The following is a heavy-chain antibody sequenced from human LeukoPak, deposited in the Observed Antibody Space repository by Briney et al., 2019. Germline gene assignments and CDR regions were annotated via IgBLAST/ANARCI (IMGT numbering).Heavy chain of an antibody. CDR1: GFTFSSYA. D-gene: IGHD3-22*01. CDR3: AKDRQGGRYYYDSSGYLTLDY. Sequence: PGGSLRLSCVASGFTFSSYAMSWVRQAPGKGLEWVSGISGSGGSAYYADSVKGRFTISRDNSKNTLYLQMNSLRAEDTAVYYCAKDRQGGRYYYDSSGYLTLDYWGQGTLVTVSS. J-gene: IGHJ4*02. V-gene: IGHV3-23*01. CDR2: ISGSGGSA.